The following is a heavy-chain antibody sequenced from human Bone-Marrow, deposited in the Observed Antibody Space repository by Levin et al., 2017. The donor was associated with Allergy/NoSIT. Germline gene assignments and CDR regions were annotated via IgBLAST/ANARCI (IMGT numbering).Heavy chain of an antibody. D-gene: IGHD2-2*01. CDR1: GYSFTTYY. CDR3: AREFIVEAPTGSVHYYYGMDV. V-gene: IGHV1-46*01. J-gene: IGHJ6*02. Sequence: VASVKVSCKASGYSFTTYYVHWVRQAPGQGLEWMGLINPSGGNTSNAQKFLGRVTMTRDTSTSTVYMELSSLRSEDTAVYYCAREFIVEAPTGSVHYYYGMDVWGQGTTVTVSS. CDR2: INPSGGNT.